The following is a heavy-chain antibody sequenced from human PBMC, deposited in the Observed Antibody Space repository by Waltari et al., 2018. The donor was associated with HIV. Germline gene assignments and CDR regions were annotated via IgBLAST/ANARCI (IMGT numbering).Heavy chain of an antibody. CDR1: GFTFRNPW. V-gene: IGHV3-7*03. D-gene: IGHD3-10*01. J-gene: IGHJ4*02. CDR2: IKRDGSEK. Sequence: EVQLVESGGGLVQPGGSLRLSCAASGFTFRNPWLSWVRQAPGKGLEWVANIKRDGSEKYYVDSVKGRFTISRDTAKNSLSLQMNSLRAEDTAVYYCARAPYDSGNEYYFDHWGLGTLVTVSS. CDR3: ARAPYDSGNEYYFDH.